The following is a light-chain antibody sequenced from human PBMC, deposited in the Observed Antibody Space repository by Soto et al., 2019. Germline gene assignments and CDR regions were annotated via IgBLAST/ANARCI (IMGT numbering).Light chain of an antibody. V-gene: IGKV3-20*01. CDR2: GAS. Sequence: EIVLMQSPGTLSLSPGERATLSCRASQSLSSNYLAWYQQKPGQAPRLLIYGASTRATGIPDRFSGSGSGTDFTLTISRLEPEDFAVYYCQQYGSSLFTFGPGTKVDI. J-gene: IGKJ3*01. CDR3: QQYGSSLFT. CDR1: QSLSSNY.